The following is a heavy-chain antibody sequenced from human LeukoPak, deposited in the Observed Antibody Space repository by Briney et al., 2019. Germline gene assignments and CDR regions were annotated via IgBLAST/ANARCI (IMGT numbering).Heavy chain of an antibody. Sequence: PSETLSLTCAVLGGSFSGYYWRWIRQPPGKGREGSGEINHSGRINYNSSLKSRGTISVDTSKNQFSLKLTSVTAADTAVYYCARVITATFDYWGQGTLVTVSS. D-gene: IGHD3-10*01. J-gene: IGHJ4*02. CDR3: ARVITATFDY. CDR2: INHSGRI. CDR1: GGSFSGYY. V-gene: IGHV4-34*01.